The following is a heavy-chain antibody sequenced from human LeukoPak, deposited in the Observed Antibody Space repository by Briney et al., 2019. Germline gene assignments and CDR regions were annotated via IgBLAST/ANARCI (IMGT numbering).Heavy chain of an antibody. Sequence: SETLSLTCAVYGGSFSGYYWSWIRQPPGKGLEWIGSIYYSGSTYYNPSLKSRVTISVDTSKNQFSLKLSSVTAADTAVYYCARHPGYYYYYMDVWGKGTTVTISS. V-gene: IGHV4-34*01. CDR1: GGSFSGYY. D-gene: IGHD3-10*01. CDR3: ARHPGYYYYYMDV. J-gene: IGHJ6*03. CDR2: IYYSGST.